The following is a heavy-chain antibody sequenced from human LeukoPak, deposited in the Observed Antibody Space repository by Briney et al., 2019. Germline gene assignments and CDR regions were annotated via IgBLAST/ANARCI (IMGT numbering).Heavy chain of an antibody. J-gene: IGHJ4*02. D-gene: IGHD3-10*01. CDR1: GRTFSSYA. CDR2: IIPIFGTA. CDR3: ASSPYYGSGSYYNYFDY. Sequence: SVKVSCKASGRTFSSYAISWVRQAPGQGLEWMGGIIPIFGTANYAQKFQGRVTITADESTSTAYMELSSLRSEDTAVYYCASSPYYGSGSYYNYFDYWGQGTLVTVSS. V-gene: IGHV1-69*13.